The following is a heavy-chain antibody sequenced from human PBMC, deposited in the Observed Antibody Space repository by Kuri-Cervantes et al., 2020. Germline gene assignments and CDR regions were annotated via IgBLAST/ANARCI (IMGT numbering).Heavy chain of an antibody. Sequence: GESLKISCAASGFTFSNAWMSWVRQAPGKGLEWVGRIKSKTDGGTTDYAAPVKGRFTISRDNSKNTLYLQMNSLRAEDTAVYYCAKDQAGGSYPDYWGQGTLVTVSS. V-gene: IGHV3-15*01. CDR1: GFTFSNAW. CDR2: IKSKTDGGTT. D-gene: IGHD1-26*01. J-gene: IGHJ4*02. CDR3: AKDQAGGSYPDY.